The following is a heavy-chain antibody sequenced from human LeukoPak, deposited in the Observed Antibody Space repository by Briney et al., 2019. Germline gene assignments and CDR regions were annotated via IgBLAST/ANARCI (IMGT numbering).Heavy chain of an antibody. D-gene: IGHD6-13*01. CDR1: GYSLSNGYY. V-gene: IGHV4-38-2*02. Sequence: ETLSLTCTVPGYSLSNGYYWRWTRHPPGKALVGIGSIYHSGSHYHHPSLKSRVTISVDSSKNQFSLKVSSVTAADTAVYYCARAFYSSSWNHKEDFFDFWGQGTLVTVSS. J-gene: IGHJ4*02. CDR2: IYHSGSH. CDR3: ARAFYSSSWNHKEDFFDF.